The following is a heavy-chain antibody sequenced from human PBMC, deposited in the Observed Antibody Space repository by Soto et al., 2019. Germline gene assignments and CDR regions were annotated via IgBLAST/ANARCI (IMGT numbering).Heavy chain of an antibody. CDR2: ISSSSSYI. Sequence: GGSLRLSCAASGFTFSSYSMNWVRQAPGKGLEWVSSISSSSSYIYYADSVKGRFTISRDNAKNSLYLQMNSLRAEDTAVYYCARDVSVVVPAAIPGPFDYWGQGTLVTVSS. J-gene: IGHJ4*02. CDR3: ARDVSVVVPAAIPGPFDY. V-gene: IGHV3-21*01. D-gene: IGHD2-2*01. CDR1: GFTFSSYS.